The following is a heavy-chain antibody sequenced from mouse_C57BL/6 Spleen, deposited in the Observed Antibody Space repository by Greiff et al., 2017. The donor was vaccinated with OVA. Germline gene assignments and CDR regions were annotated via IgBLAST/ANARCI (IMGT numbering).Heavy chain of an antibody. J-gene: IGHJ2*01. V-gene: IGHV1-22*01. D-gene: IGHD1-1*01. CDR1: GYTFTDYN. Sequence: VQLQHPGPELVKPGASVKMFCKASGYTFTDYNMHWVKQSHGKSLEWIGYINPNNGGTNYNKKFKGKATLTVNKSSSTAYMELRSLTSEDSAVYYCARSLITTVVVHFDYWGQGTTLTVSS. CDR2: INPNNGGT. CDR3: ARSLITTVVVHFDY.